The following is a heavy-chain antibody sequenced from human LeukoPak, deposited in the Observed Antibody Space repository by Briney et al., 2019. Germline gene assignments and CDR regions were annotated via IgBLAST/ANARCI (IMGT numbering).Heavy chain of an antibody. J-gene: IGHJ6*03. V-gene: IGHV1-8*03. Sequence: ASVKVSCKASGYTFTSYDINWVRQATGQGLEWMGWMNPNSGNTGYAQKFQGRVTITRNTSISTAYMELSSLRSEDTAVYYCASDYWAGATPRGYYYYMDVWGKGTTVTISS. CDR2: MNPNSGNT. CDR3: ASDYWAGATPRGYYYYMDV. D-gene: IGHD1-26*01. CDR1: GYTFTSYD.